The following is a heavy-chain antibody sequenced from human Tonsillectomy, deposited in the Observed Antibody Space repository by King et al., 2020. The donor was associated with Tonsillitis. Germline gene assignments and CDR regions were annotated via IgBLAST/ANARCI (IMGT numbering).Heavy chain of an antibody. CDR3: TRRTPXNNWYYFDS. V-gene: IGHV4-59*08. J-gene: IGHJ4*02. CDR2: IYSGGST. CDR1: IDSMDSHY. Sequence: VQLQESGPGLVKPSETLSLTCSVSIDSMDSHYWSWIRQPPGKGLEWIGYIYSGGSTKYNPSLKXRVTILLDMSKNQFSLNLTSVTAADTAVYYCTRRTPXNNWYYFDSWGQGXLVTVSS. D-gene: IGHD5-24*01.